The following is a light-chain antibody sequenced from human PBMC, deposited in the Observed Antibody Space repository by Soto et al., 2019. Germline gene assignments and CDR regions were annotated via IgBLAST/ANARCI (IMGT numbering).Light chain of an antibody. CDR1: SSDVGGYNY. V-gene: IGLV2-8*01. Sequence: QSVLTQPASVSGSPGQSITISCTGTSSDVGGYNYVSWYQQHPNSAPKLMIYEVSKRPSGVPDRFSGSKSGSTASLTISGLQAEDEADYYCSSFAGSHVAFGGGTKLTVL. J-gene: IGLJ2*01. CDR2: EVS. CDR3: SSFAGSHVA.